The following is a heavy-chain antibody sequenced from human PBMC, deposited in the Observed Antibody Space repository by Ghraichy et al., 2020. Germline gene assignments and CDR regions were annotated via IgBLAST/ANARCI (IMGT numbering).Heavy chain of an antibody. J-gene: IGHJ4*02. Sequence: GGSLRLSCAVSGFTFSTFAMSWVRQPPGKGLEWVSRISGGGGTIYYADSVKGRFTISRDNPKNTLYLEMNSLRAEDTAVYYCAKGRGLVSPDDSWGQGTLVTVSS. D-gene: IGHD6-19*01. CDR1: GFTFSTFA. CDR2: ISGGGGTI. V-gene: IGHV3-23*01. CDR3: AKGRGLVSPDDS.